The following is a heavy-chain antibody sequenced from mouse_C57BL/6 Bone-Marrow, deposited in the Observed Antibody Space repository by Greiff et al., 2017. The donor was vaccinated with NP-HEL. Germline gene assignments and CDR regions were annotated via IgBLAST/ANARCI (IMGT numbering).Heavy chain of an antibody. CDR2: ILPGSGST. J-gene: IGHJ4*01. CDR1: GYTFTGYW. D-gene: IGHD2-2*01. CDR3: AREVTTVYYYAMDY. V-gene: IGHV1-9*01. Sequence: QVQLKQSGAELMKPGASVKLSCKATGYTFTGYWIEWVKQRPGHGLEWIGEILPGSGSTNYKEKFKGKATFTADKSSNTACMQLSSLTTEDSAIYYGAREVTTVYYYAMDYWGQGTSVTVSS.